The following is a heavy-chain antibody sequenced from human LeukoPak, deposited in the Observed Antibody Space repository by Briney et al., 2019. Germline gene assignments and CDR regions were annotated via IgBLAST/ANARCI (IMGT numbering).Heavy chain of an antibody. D-gene: IGHD3-10*01. V-gene: IGHV3-7*03. J-gene: IGHJ4*02. CDR2: IKQDGSEK. CDR1: GFTFSSYW. CDR3: APRGYPTVFHY. Sequence: GGSLRLSCAASGFTFSSYWMSWVRQAPGKGLEWVANIKQDGSEKYYVDSVKGRFTISRDNSKNTVLLQMNSLRAEDTAVYYCAPRGYPTVFHYWGQGTLVTVSS.